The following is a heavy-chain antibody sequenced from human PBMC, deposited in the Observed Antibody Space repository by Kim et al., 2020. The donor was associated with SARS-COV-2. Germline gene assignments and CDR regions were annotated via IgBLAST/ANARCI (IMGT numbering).Heavy chain of an antibody. V-gene: IGHV4-34*01. Sequence: SETLSLTCAVYGGSFSGYYWSWIRQPPGKGLVWIGEINHSGSTNYNPSLKSRVTISVDTSKNQFSLKLSSVTAADTAVYYCARAFNIVVVPAAIPFDYWGQGTLVTVSS. CDR1: GGSFSGYY. CDR3: ARAFNIVVVPAAIPFDY. J-gene: IGHJ4*02. D-gene: IGHD2-2*02. CDR2: INHSGST.